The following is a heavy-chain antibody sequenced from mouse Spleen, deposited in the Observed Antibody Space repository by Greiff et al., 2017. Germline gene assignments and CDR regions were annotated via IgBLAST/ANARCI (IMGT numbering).Heavy chain of an antibody. CDR2: IWSDGST. CDR1: GFSLTSYG. CDR3: ARQGIYDGYYDAMDY. D-gene: IGHD2-3*01. Sequence: QVQLKQSGPGLVAPSQSLSITCTISGFSLTSYGVHWVRQPPGKGLEWLVVIWSDGSTTYNSALKSRLSISKDNTKSQVFLKLNSLQTDDTAMYYCARQGIYDGYYDAMDYWGQGTSVTVSS. J-gene: IGHJ4*01. V-gene: IGHV2-6-1*01.